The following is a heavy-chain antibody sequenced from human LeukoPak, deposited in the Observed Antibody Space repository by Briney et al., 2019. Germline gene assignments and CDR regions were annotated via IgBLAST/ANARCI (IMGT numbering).Heavy chain of an antibody. CDR1: GLTFSSYW. J-gene: IGHJ4*02. D-gene: IGHD5-18*01. Sequence: GSLRLSCAASGLTFSSYWMSWVRQAPGKGLEWVANIKQDGSETYYLGSVKGRFTISRDNAKSSLYLQMNSLRAEDTAVYYCASHHAYRYDYWGQGALVTVSS. CDR2: IKQDGSET. V-gene: IGHV3-7*01. CDR3: ASHHAYRYDY.